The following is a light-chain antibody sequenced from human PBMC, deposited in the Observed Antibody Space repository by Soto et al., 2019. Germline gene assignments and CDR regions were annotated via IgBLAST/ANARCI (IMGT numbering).Light chain of an antibody. Sequence: DIQMTHSPSTLSASVGCRFTITCRASQSISSWLAWYKQKPGKAPKLLIYKASSLESGVPSRLSGSGSGTEFTLTISSMKPDDFATYYCQQYNSIWTFGQGTKVDIK. CDR3: QQYNSIWT. J-gene: IGKJ1*01. CDR1: QSISSW. V-gene: IGKV1-5*03. CDR2: KAS.